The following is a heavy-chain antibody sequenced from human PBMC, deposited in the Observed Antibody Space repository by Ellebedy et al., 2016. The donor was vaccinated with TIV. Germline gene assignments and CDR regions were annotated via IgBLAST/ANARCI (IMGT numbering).Heavy chain of an antibody. CDR1: GGSISSGGYY. Sequence: SETLSLXXTVSGGSISSGGYYWSWIRQPPGKGLEWIGYIYYSGSTNYNPSLKSRVTISVDTSKNQFSLKLSSVTAADTAVYYCARAGGYSTNWFDPWGQGTLVTVSS. V-gene: IGHV4-61*08. D-gene: IGHD6-25*01. CDR3: ARAGGYSTNWFDP. J-gene: IGHJ5*02. CDR2: IYYSGST.